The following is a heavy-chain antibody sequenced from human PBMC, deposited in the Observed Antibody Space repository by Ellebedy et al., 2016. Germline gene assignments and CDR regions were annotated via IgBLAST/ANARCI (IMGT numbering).Heavy chain of an antibody. Sequence: SVKVSXKASGGTFSSYAISWVRQAPGQGLEWMGGIIPIFGTANYAQKFQGRVTITADKSTSTAYMELSSLRSEDTAVYYCASLGYSYCSSTSCYDYYYYGMDVWGQGTTVTVSS. D-gene: IGHD2-2*01. CDR3: ASLGYSYCSSTSCYDYYYYGMDV. CDR2: IIPIFGTA. V-gene: IGHV1-69*06. CDR1: GGTFSSYA. J-gene: IGHJ6*02.